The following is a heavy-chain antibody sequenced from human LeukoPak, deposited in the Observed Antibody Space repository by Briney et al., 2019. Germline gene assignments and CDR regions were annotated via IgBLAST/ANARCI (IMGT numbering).Heavy chain of an antibody. D-gene: IGHD3-22*01. V-gene: IGHV1-46*01. Sequence: ASVKVSCKASGYTFTSYYMHWVRQAPGQGLEWMRIINPSGGSTSYAQKFQGRVTMTRDMSTSTVYMELSSLRSEDTAVYYCARGEGYYDSSGPSDYWGQGTLVTVS. CDR3: ARGEGYYDSSGPSDY. J-gene: IGHJ4*02. CDR2: INPSGGST. CDR1: GYTFTSYY.